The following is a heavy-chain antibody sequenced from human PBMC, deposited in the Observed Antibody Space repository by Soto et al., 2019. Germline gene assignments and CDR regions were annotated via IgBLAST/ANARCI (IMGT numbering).Heavy chain of an antibody. CDR2: ISGRGGNT. Sequence: EVQLLESGGGLVQPGGSLRLSCAASGFTFSSYAMSWVRQAPGKGLEWVSAISGRGGNTYYADSVKGRFTISRDNSKNTLDLPMNSLRAEDTAVYYCAKEGSSRGGAFDIWGQGTMVTVSS. CDR1: GFTFSSYA. J-gene: IGHJ3*02. D-gene: IGHD6-13*01. CDR3: AKEGSSRGGAFDI. V-gene: IGHV3-23*01.